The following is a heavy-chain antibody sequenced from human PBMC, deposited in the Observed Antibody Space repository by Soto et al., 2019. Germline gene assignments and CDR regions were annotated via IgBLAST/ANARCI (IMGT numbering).Heavy chain of an antibody. Sequence: ECLKMSVKGSGYSFTGYGISWVRQMPGKGLEWMGRIDPSDSYTNYSPSFQGHVTISADKSISTAYLQWSSLKASDTAMYYCARAPFPDIWGQGTMVTVSS. CDR2: IDPSDSYT. CDR3: ARAPFPDI. CDR1: GYSFTGYG. J-gene: IGHJ3*02. V-gene: IGHV5-10-1*01.